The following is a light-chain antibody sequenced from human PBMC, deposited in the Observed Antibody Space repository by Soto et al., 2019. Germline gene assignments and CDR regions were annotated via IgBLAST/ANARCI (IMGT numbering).Light chain of an antibody. CDR3: QQVNSFPWT. CDR1: QSISSW. CDR2: GAS. V-gene: IGKV1-5*01. J-gene: IGKJ1*01. Sequence: DIQMAQSPSTLSASVGDRVTITCRASQSISSWLAWYQQKPGKAPNLLIYGASSLESGVPPRFSGSGSGTDFTLTITSLQPEDFATYYCQQVNSFPWTFGQGTKVDIK.